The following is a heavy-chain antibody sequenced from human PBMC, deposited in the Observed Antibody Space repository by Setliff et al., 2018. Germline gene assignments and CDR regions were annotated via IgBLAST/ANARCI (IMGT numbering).Heavy chain of an antibody. CDR1: GFSFSNYA. Sequence: GESLKISCEAPGFSFSNYAMNWVRQAPGKGLEWVASFSSRNDYIYHADSVKGRFTISRDNAKTSLYLQMDSLRAEDTAVYFCARSPGWIPWFDSWGQGTLVTVSS. J-gene: IGHJ5*01. CDR2: FSSRNDYI. D-gene: IGHD5-18*01. CDR3: ARSPGWIPWFDS. V-gene: IGHV3-21*01.